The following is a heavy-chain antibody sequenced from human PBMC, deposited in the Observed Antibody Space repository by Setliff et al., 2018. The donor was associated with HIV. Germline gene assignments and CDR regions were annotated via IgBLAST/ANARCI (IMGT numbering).Heavy chain of an antibody. CDR3: ARVRSYGSAYDAFDV. D-gene: IGHD3-10*01. V-gene: IGHV4-4*08. CDR2: IYSGGST. J-gene: IGHJ3*01. Sequence: SETLSLTCTVSGVSGGSINNYQWSWIRQPPGKGLEWIGYIYSGGSTNYNPSLESRVTISLDTSKNQFSLRLTSVTAADTAVYYCARVRSYGSAYDAFDVWGPGTMVTVSS. CDR1: GGSINNYQ.